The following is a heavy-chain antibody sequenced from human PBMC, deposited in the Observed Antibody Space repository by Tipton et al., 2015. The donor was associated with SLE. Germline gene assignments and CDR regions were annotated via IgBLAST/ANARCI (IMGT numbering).Heavy chain of an antibody. Sequence: TLSLTCTVSGYSISSGYYWGWIRQFPGMGLEWIGSIYHSGSTNYNPSLKTRVTISVDTSKNQFSLKVNSVTAGDTAVYYCAKFRGAVVGQPYSFDYWGQGTLVTVSS. D-gene: IGHD6-19*01. CDR1: GYSISSGYY. V-gene: IGHV4-38-2*02. J-gene: IGHJ4*02. CDR3: AKFRGAVVGQPYSFDY. CDR2: IYHSGST.